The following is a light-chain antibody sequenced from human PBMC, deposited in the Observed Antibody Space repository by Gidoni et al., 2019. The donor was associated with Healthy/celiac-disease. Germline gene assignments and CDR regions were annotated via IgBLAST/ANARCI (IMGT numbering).Light chain of an antibody. CDR1: QSISSW. CDR3: QQSET. Sequence: DIQMTQSPSTLSASVGDRVTITCRASQSISSWLAWYQQKPGKAPKLLIYDASSLESGVPSRFSGSGSVTEFTLTISSLQPDDFATYYCQQSETFGQGTKVEIK. CDR2: DAS. V-gene: IGKV1-5*01. J-gene: IGKJ1*01.